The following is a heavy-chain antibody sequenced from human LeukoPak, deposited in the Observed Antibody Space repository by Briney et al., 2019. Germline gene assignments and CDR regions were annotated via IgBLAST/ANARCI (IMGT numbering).Heavy chain of an antibody. D-gene: IGHD3-3*01. CDR3: ARDDTYYDFWSGLDV. V-gene: IGHV3-11*01. Sequence: KSGGSLRLSCAASGFTFSDYYMSWIRQAPGKGLEWVSYISSSGSTIYYADSVKGRFTISRDNAKNSLYLQMNSLRAEDTAVYYCARDDTYYDFWSGLDVWGQGTTVTVSS. CDR2: ISSSGSTI. J-gene: IGHJ6*02. CDR1: GFTFSDYY.